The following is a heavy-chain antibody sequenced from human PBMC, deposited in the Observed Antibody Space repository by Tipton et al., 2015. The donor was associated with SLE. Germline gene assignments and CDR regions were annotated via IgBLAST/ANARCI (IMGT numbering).Heavy chain of an antibody. CDR3: ARHADSSFVFSSRIDY. J-gene: IGHJ4*02. D-gene: IGHD6-13*01. Sequence: GLVKPSETLSLTCTVSGGSISRSNYYWGWIRRPPGRGLEWIGNIYYSGSTYYNPSLKSRVTISVDTSKNQFSLRLSSVTAADTAVYYCARHADSSFVFSSRIDYWGQGTLVTVSS. V-gene: IGHV4-39*07. CDR1: GGSISRSNYY. CDR2: IYYSGST.